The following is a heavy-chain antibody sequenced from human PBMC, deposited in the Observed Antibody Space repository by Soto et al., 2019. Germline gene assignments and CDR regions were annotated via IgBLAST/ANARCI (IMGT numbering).Heavy chain of an antibody. CDR1: GFTFSSYG. D-gene: IGHD2-21*01. Sequence: QVQLVESGGGVVQPGRSLRLSCAASGFTFSSYGMHWVRQAPGKGLEWVAVISYDGSNKYYADSVKGRFTISRDNSKNTLYLQMNSLRAEDTAVYYCAKDRIRLYFDYWGQGTLVTVSS. J-gene: IGHJ4*02. CDR2: ISYDGSNK. CDR3: AKDRIRLYFDY. V-gene: IGHV3-30*18.